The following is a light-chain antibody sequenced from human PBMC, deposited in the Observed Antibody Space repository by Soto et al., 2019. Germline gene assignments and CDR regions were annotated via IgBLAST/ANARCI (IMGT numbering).Light chain of an antibody. J-gene: IGKJ1*01. CDR1: QSISFY. CDR3: QQSYNMPRT. V-gene: IGKV1-39*01. Sequence: DIQMTQSPSSLSASVGGRVTISCRASQSISFYLNWYRQKPGKAPKLLIYTASNVQSGVPSRISGSGSGTDFTLTISSLQPEDFATYYCQQSYNMPRTFGQGTKVDIK. CDR2: TAS.